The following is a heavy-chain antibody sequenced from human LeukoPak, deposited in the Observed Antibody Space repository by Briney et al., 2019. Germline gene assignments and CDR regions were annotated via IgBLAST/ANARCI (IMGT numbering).Heavy chain of an antibody. CDR2: ISAYNGNT. CDR3: ARVFLGYDILTGYYMAHFDY. Sequence: ASVKVSCKASGYTFTSYGISWVRQAPGQGLEWMGWISAYNGNTNYAQKLQGRVTMTTDTSTSTAYMELRSLRSADTAVYYCARVFLGYDILTGYYMAHFDYWGQGTLVTVSS. CDR1: GYTFTSYG. J-gene: IGHJ4*02. V-gene: IGHV1-18*01. D-gene: IGHD3-9*01.